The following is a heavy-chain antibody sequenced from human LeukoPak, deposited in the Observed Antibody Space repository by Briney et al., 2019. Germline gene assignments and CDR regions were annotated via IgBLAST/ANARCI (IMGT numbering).Heavy chain of an antibody. Sequence: ASVKVSCKASGYTFTSYYMHWVRQAPGQGLEWVGIINPSGGSTSYAQKFQGRVTMTRDTSTSTVYMELSSLRSEDTAVYYCARDVRMATISKTFDYWGQGTLVTVSS. D-gene: IGHD5-24*01. CDR1: GYTFTSYY. J-gene: IGHJ4*02. V-gene: IGHV1-46*01. CDR3: ARDVRMATISKTFDY. CDR2: INPSGGST.